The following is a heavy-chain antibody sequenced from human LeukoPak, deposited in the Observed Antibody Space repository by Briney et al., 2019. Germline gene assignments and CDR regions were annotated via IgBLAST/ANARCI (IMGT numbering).Heavy chain of an antibody. Sequence: GGSLRLSCAASGFTFSSYAMSWVRQTPGKGLEWVGRIKPKTDGETTDYAAPVKGRFTISRDDSKATLFLQMNSLKMEDTAIYYCTTGIDYGGGYWGQGTLVSVSS. CDR2: IKPKTDGETT. J-gene: IGHJ4*02. D-gene: IGHD3-16*01. CDR3: TTGIDYGGGY. CDR1: GFTFSSYA. V-gene: IGHV3-15*05.